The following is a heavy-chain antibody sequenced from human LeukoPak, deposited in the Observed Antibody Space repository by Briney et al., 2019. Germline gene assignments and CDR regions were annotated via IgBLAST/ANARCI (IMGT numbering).Heavy chain of an antibody. CDR3: ARRSSYNGYVIDY. J-gene: IGHJ4*02. V-gene: IGHV5-51*01. D-gene: IGHD5-12*01. Sequence: GESLKISCKGSGYSFTSYWIGWVRQMPGKGLEWMGIIYPGDSDTRYSPSFQGQVTLLVDTSISTAYLQWSSLKASDTAMYYCARRSSYNGYVIDYWGQGTLVTVSS. CDR1: GYSFTSYW. CDR2: IYPGDSDT.